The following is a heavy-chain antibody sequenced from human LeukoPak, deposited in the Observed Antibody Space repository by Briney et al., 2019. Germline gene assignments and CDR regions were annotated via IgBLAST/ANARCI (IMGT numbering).Heavy chain of an antibody. CDR3: AKDFRHLPERDY. Sequence: GGSLRLSCAASGFTFDDYAMHWVRQAPGKGLEWVSGISWNSGSIGYADSVKGRFTISRDNAKNSLYLQMNSLRAEDTALYYCAKDFRHLPERDYWGQGTLVTVSS. J-gene: IGHJ4*02. CDR2: ISWNSGSI. CDR1: GFTFDDYA. V-gene: IGHV3-9*01.